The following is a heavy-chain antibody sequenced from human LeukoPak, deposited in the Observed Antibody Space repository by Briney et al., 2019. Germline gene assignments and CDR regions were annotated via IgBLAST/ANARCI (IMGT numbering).Heavy chain of an antibody. CDR3: ARPGVGATSFFDY. CDR1: GFTFSSYW. CDR2: IYYSGST. Sequence: PGGSLRLSCAASGFTFSSYWMSWVRQPPGKGLEWIGSIYYSGSTYYNPSLKSRVTISVDTSKNQFSLKLSSVTTADTAVYYCARPGVGATSFFDYWGQGTLVTVSS. D-gene: IGHD1-26*01. V-gene: IGHV4-39*01. J-gene: IGHJ4*02.